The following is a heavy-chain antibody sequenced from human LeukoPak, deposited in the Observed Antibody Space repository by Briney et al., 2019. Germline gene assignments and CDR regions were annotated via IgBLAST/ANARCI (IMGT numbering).Heavy chain of an antibody. Sequence: SETLSLTCAVYGGSFSGYYWSWIRQPPGKGLEWIGEINHSGSTNYNPSLKSRVTISVDTSKNQFSLKLRSVTAADTAVYYCARVLAAAGLQYFQHWGQGTLVTVSS. CDR3: ARVLAAAGLQYFQH. D-gene: IGHD6-13*01. CDR1: GGSFSGYY. CDR2: INHSGST. J-gene: IGHJ1*01. V-gene: IGHV4-34*01.